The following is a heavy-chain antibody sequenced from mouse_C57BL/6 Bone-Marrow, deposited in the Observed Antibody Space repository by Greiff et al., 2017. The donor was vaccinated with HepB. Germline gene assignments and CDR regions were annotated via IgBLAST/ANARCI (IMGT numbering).Heavy chain of an antibody. CDR2: IHPNSGST. J-gene: IGHJ2*01. Sequence: VQLQQSGAELVKPGASVKLSCKASGYTFTSYWMHWVKQRPGQGLEWIGMIHPNSGSTNYNEKFKSKATLTVDKSSSTAYMQLSSLTSEDSAVYYCARSLYYYGSSRVDYWGQGTTLTVSS. V-gene: IGHV1-64*01. D-gene: IGHD1-1*01. CDR1: GYTFTSYW. CDR3: ARSLYYYGSSRVDY.